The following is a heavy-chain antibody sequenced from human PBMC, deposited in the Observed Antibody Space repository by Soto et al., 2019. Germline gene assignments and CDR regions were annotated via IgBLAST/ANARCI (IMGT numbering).Heavy chain of an antibody. CDR2: VFYNEII. V-gene: IGHV4-59*01. D-gene: IGHD6-6*01. CDR1: GVSISSYY. J-gene: IGHJ4*02. Sequence: SETLSLTCAVSGVSISSYYWSWIRQPPGKGLEWIGYVFYNEIINYSPSLKGRVTMSMEMSTNHFSLELRSVTAADTAVYFCARVGAGGSSSTNHDYWGPGALVTVSS. CDR3: ARVGAGGSSSTNHDY.